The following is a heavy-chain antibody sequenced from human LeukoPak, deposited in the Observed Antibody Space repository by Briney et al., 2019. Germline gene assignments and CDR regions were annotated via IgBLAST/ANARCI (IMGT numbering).Heavy chain of an antibody. Sequence: GGSLRLSCAASGFTFSSYSMTWVRQAPGKGLEWVSSISSSSSYIYYADSVKGRFTISRDNAKNSLYLQMNSLRAEDTAVYYCAREPRYGQFCDYWGQGTLVTVSS. V-gene: IGHV3-21*01. J-gene: IGHJ4*02. CDR1: GFTFSSYS. D-gene: IGHD5-18*01. CDR3: AREPRYGQFCDY. CDR2: ISSSSSYI.